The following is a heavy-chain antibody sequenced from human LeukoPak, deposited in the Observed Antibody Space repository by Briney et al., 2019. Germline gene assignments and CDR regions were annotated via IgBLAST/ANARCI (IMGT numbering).Heavy chain of an antibody. CDR3: ARVVAAVGSDYFDC. CDR2: ISGSGVST. CDR1: GFSFSNYA. D-gene: IGHD6-13*01. J-gene: IGHJ4*02. Sequence: GGSLRLSCAASGFSFSNYAMRWVRQAPGKGLEWVSAISGSGVSTTHADSVKGRFTISRDNSKNTLYLQMNSLKTEDTAVYYCARVVAAVGSDYFDCWGQGTQVTVSS. V-gene: IGHV3-23*01.